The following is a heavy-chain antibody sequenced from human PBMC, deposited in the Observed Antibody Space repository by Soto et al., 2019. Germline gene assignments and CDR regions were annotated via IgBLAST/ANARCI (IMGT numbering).Heavy chain of an antibody. V-gene: IGHV3-11*01. CDR2: ISSSGSTI. CDR3: ARVPPHRYFDWPIDY. J-gene: IGHJ4*02. D-gene: IGHD3-9*01. CDR1: GFTFSDYY. Sequence: GGSLRLSCAASGFTFSDYYMSWIRQAPGKGLEWVSYISSSGSTIYYADSVKGRFTISRDNAKNSLYLQMNSLRAEDTAVYYCARVPPHRYFDWPIDYWGQGTLVTVSS.